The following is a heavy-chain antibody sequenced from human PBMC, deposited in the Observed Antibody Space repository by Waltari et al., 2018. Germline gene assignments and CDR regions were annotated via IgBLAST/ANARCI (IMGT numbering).Heavy chain of an antibody. CDR1: GDSITSHF. Sequence: VQLQESGPGLVKPSETLSLSCDVSGDSITSHFWSWIRQAPGKGLEWIGYMYFSGTHNYNPSLKSRVTISIDTSKNHFSLNLRSVTAADTAIYYCARPPRGSVIMGAFDIWGQGTQVTVSS. V-gene: IGHV4-59*11. CDR2: MYFSGTH. CDR3: ARPPRGSVIMGAFDI. D-gene: IGHD2-8*01. J-gene: IGHJ3*02.